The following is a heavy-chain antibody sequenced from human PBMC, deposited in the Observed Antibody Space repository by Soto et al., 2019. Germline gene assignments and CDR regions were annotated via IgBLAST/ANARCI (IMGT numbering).Heavy chain of an antibody. CDR3: AKDLFADIGVVEAATPDWYFDL. CDR1: GFTFSSHP. V-gene: IGHV3-23*01. Sequence: EVQLLESGGGLVEPGGSLRLSCAASGFTFSSHPMSWVRQAPGKGLEWVSGISGSGGSTYNADAVKGRFTISRDNSKNPLYLEMNSLGAEDTAVHYCAKDLFADIGVVEAATPDWYFDLWGRGTPVTISS. J-gene: IGHJ2*01. D-gene: IGHD2-15*01. CDR2: ISGSGGST.